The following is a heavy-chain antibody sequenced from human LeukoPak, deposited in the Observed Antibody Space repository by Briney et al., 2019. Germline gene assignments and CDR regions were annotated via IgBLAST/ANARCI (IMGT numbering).Heavy chain of an antibody. J-gene: IGHJ4*02. D-gene: IGHD3-3*01. CDR1: GGSISSSSYY. CDR3: ARGVGLRFLEWLLPKNNFDY. Sequence: SETLSLTCTVSGGSISSSSYYWGWIRQPPGKGLEWIGSIYYSGSTYYNPSLKSRVTISVDTSKNQFSLKLSSVTAADTAAYYCARGVGLRFLEWLLPKNNFDYWGQGTLVTVSS. V-gene: IGHV4-39*01. CDR2: IYYSGST.